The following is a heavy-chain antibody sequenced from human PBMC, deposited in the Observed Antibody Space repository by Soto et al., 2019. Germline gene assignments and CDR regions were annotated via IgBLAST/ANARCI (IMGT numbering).Heavy chain of an antibody. V-gene: IGHV3-30*18. D-gene: IGHD4-17*01. CDR3: AKRQYSGDYEENDAFDI. Sequence: QVQLVESGGGVVQPGRSLTLSCAASGFTFSSFGIHWVGQAPGKGLEWGIFISFDGSFKYYADSVKGRFTISRDNSKNTVYLQMNSLRAEDTAVYFCAKRQYSGDYEENDAFDIWGRGTMVTVSS. J-gene: IGHJ3*02. CDR1: GFTFSSFG. CDR2: ISFDGSFK.